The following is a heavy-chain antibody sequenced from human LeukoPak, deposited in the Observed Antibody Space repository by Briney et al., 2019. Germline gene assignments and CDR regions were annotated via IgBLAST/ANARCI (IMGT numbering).Heavy chain of an antibody. Sequence: LETLSLTCTVSGGSISSSSYYWGWIRQPPGKGLEWIGSIYYSGSTYYNPSLKSRVTISVDTSKNQFSLKLSSVTAADTAVYYCARDRVWFGERWFDPWGQGTLVTVSS. CDR3: ARDRVWFGERWFDP. J-gene: IGHJ5*02. V-gene: IGHV4-39*07. CDR1: GGSISSSSYY. CDR2: IYYSGST. D-gene: IGHD3-10*01.